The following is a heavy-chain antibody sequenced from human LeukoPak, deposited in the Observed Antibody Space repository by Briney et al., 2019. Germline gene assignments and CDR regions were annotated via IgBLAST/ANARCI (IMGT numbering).Heavy chain of an antibody. J-gene: IGHJ4*02. CDR1: SGSISSSSYF. V-gene: IGHV4-39*01. Sequence: SETLSLTCTVSSGSISSSSYFWAWIRQPPGKGLEWIGSIYYSGSTYYNPSLNSRVTISVDTSKNQFSLNLSSVTAADTAVYYCARLITAFQAFDSWGQGTLVTVSS. D-gene: IGHD3-16*01. CDR2: IYYSGST. CDR3: ARLITAFQAFDS.